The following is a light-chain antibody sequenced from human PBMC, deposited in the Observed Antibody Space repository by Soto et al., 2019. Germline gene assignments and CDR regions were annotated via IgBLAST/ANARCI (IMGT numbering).Light chain of an antibody. Sequence: SYELTQPPSVSVAPGKTARSTCGGNNIGSKSVHWYQQKPGQAPVLVIYYDSDRPSGIPERFSGSNSGNTATLTISRVEAGDEADYYCQVWDSSRDHVVFGGGTKLTVL. CDR2: YDS. CDR1: NIGSKS. V-gene: IGLV3-21*04. CDR3: QVWDSSRDHVV. J-gene: IGLJ2*01.